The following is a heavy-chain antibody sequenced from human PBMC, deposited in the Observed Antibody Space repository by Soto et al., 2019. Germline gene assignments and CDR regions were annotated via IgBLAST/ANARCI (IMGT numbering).Heavy chain of an antibody. J-gene: IGHJ4*02. Sequence: EVHLVESGGGLVQPGRSLRLSCAASGFSVRNYGMHWVRRVPGKGLEWVSGISWHSGTIGYADSVRGRFTISRDNAKNSLYLQMNSLRPEDTALYYCVKEKLYSNYEYYFDSWGQGTLVTVSS. CDR1: GFSVRNYG. CDR2: ISWHSGTI. CDR3: VKEKLYSNYEYYFDS. V-gene: IGHV3-9*01. D-gene: IGHD4-4*01.